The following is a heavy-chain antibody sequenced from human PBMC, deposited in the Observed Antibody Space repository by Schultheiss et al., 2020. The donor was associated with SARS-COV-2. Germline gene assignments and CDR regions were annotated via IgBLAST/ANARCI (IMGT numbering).Heavy chain of an antibody. D-gene: IGHD3-3*01. Sequence: SETLSLTCTVSGGSISSYYWGWIRQPPGKGLEWIGSIYYSGGTYYNPSLKSRVTISVDTSKNQFSLKLSSVTAADTAVYYCARLGAGGYDPLHWGQGTLVTVSS. V-gene: IGHV4-39*01. CDR2: IYYSGGT. CDR3: ARLGAGGYDPLH. CDR1: GGSISSYY. J-gene: IGHJ4*02.